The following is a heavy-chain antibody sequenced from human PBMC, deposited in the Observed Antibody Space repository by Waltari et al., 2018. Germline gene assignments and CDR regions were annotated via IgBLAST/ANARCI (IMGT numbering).Heavy chain of an antibody. D-gene: IGHD5-12*01. CDR2: IMGGGTST. V-gene: IGHV3-23*04. J-gene: IGHJ5*02. CDR1: GFTFINYA. CDR3: AKASGYDAA. Sequence: EVQLVESGGGLVQPGGSLRLSCAASGFTFINYAMSWVRQAPGKGLEWVSGIMGGGTSTYYADSVKGRFTSSRDNSKNTLYLQMNSLRAEDTALYYCAKASGYDAAWGQGTLVTVSS.